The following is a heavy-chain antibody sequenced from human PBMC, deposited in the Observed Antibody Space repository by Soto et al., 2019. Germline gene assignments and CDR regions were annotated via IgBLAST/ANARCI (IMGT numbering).Heavy chain of an antibody. Sequence: SETLSLTCTVSGGSISSGDYYWSWIRQPPGKGLEWIGYIYYSGSTYYNPSLKSRVTISVDTSKSQFSLKLSSVTAADTAVYYCASGAYYDILTGYYNDYYYYYMDVWGKGTTVTVSS. D-gene: IGHD3-9*01. CDR2: IYYSGST. V-gene: IGHV4-30-4*01. CDR3: ASGAYYDILTGYYNDYYYYYMDV. CDR1: GGSISSGDYY. J-gene: IGHJ6*03.